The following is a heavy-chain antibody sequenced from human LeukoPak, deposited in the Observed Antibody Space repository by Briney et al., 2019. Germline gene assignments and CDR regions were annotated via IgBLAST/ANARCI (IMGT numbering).Heavy chain of an antibody. J-gene: IGHJ4*02. CDR2: ITSNGGSA. V-gene: IGHV3-64D*06. CDR3: VGFRATAGLY. CDR1: GFTFNNYA. D-gene: IGHD6-13*01. Sequence: GGSLRLSCSASGFTFNNYAMYWVRQAPGKGLEYVAAITSNGGSAYYADSVKGRFTISRDNSRNTLYLQMSSLRAEDTAVYYCVGFRATAGLYWGQGTLVTVSS.